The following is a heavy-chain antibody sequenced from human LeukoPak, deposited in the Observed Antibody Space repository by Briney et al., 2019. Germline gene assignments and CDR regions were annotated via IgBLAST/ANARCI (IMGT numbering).Heavy chain of an antibody. CDR3: ATYGGYEGGVLYYYGKDV. CDR2: FDPEDGET. CDR1: GYTLTELS. D-gene: IGHD5-12*01. J-gene: IGHJ6*02. Sequence: ASVKVSCKVSGYTLTELSMHWVRQAPGKGLEWMGGFDPEDGETIYAQKFQGRVTMTEDTSTDTAYMELSSLRSEDTAVYYCATYGGYEGGVLYYYGKDVWGQGTTVTVSS. V-gene: IGHV1-24*01.